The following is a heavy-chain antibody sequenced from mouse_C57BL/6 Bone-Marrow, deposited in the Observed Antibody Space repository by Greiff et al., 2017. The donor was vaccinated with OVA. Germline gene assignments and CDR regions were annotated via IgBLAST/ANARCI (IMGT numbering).Heavy chain of an antibody. V-gene: IGHV14-4*01. CDR2: IDPENGDT. CDR3: TPVAPYYFDY. CDR1: GFNIKDDY. D-gene: IGHD1-1*01. Sequence: EVKLQQSGAELVRPGASVKLSCTASGFNIKDDYMHWVKQRPEQGLEWIGWIDPENGDTEYASKFQGKATITADTSSNTAYLQLSSLTSEDTAVYYCTPVAPYYFDYWGQGTTLTVSS. J-gene: IGHJ2*01.